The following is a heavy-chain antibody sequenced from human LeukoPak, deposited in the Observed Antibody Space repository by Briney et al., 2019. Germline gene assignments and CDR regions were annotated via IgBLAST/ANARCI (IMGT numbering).Heavy chain of an antibody. CDR3: ARASQWELLDY. D-gene: IGHD1-26*01. J-gene: IGHJ4*02. CDR2: ISAYNGNT. Sequence: ASVKVSCKASGYTFTSYGISWVRQAPGQGLEWMGWISAYNGNTNYAQKFQGRVTITADKSTSTAYMELSSLRSEDTAVYYCARASQWELLDYWGQGTLVTVSS. V-gene: IGHV1-18*01. CDR1: GYTFTSYG.